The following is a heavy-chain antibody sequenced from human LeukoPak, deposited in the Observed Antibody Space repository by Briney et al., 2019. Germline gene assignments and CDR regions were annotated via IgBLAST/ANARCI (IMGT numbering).Heavy chain of an antibody. J-gene: IGHJ5*02. CDR1: GYTFTSYY. CDR2: INPSGGSA. V-gene: IGHV1-46*01. CDR3: ATEGPGSGFGP. Sequence: GASVKVSCKASGYTFTSYYMHWVRQAPGQGLEWMGIINPSGGSASYAQKFQGRVTMTEDTSTDTAYMELSSLRSEDTAVYYCATEGPGSGFGPWGQGTLVTVSS. D-gene: IGHD3-10*01.